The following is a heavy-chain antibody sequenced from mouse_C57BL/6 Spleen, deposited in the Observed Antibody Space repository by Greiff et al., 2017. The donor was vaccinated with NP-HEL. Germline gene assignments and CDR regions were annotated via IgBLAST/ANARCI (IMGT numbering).Heavy chain of an antibody. V-gene: IGHV3-6*01. J-gene: IGHJ3*01. Sequence: DVQLQESGPGLVKPSQSLSLTCSVTGYSITSGYYWNWIRQFPGNKLEWMGYISYDGSNNYNPSLKNRISITRDTSKNQFFLKLNSVTTEDTATYYCASDMGYGFAYWGQGTLVTVSA. CDR2: ISYDGSN. D-gene: IGHD2-2*01. CDR1: GYSITSGYY. CDR3: ASDMGYGFAY.